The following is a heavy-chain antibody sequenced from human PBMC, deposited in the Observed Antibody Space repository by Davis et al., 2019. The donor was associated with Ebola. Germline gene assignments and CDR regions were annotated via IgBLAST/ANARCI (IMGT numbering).Heavy chain of an antibody. D-gene: IGHD2-15*01. CDR2: ISVDNGNT. Sequence: AASVKVSCKASGYTFTNYGISWVRQAPGQGLEWMGWISVDNGNTNYAQKLQGRVTMTTDTSASTAYMELRSLRSDDTAVYYCARDLDIVVLVAAIHFDYWGQGTLVTVSS. CDR3: ARDLDIVVLVAAIHFDY. V-gene: IGHV1-18*01. J-gene: IGHJ4*02. CDR1: GYTFTNYG.